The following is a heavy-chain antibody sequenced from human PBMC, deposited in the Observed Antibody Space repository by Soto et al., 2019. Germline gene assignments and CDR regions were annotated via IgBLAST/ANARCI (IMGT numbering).Heavy chain of an antibody. V-gene: IGHV4-59*08. Sequence: SETLSLTCTVSGGSISSYYWSWIRQPPGKGLEWIGYIYYSGSTNYNPSLKSRVTISVDTSKNQFSLKLSSVTAADTAVYYCARLDTPLLSPRWGQGTLVTVSS. D-gene: IGHD2-21*01. CDR1: GGSISSYY. CDR3: ARLDTPLLSPR. CDR2: IYYSGST. J-gene: IGHJ4*02.